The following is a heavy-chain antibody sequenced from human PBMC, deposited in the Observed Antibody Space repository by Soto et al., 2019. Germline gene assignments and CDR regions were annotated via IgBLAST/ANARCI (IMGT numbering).Heavy chain of an antibody. CDR3: ARSTMIVRKYDNWFEP. J-gene: IGHJ5*02. Sequence: QVQLVQSGAEVKKPGSSVKVSCKASGGTFSSYAISWVRQAPGQGLEWMGGIIPIFGTANYAQKFQGRVTNTADKSTSTAYMELSSLRSEDTAVYYCARSTMIVRKYDNWFEPWGQGTLVTVSS. CDR2: IIPIFGTA. CDR1: GGTFSSYA. V-gene: IGHV1-69*06. D-gene: IGHD3-22*01.